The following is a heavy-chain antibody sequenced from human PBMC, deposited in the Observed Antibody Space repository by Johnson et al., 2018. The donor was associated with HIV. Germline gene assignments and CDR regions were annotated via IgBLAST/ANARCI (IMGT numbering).Heavy chain of an antibody. CDR2: ISYDGSKK. Sequence: QMLLVESGGGVVQPGRSLRLSCVASGFIFSNFAMHWVRQAPGKGLEWMAIISYDGSKKYYADSVKGRFTISRDNSKNTVFLEMNSLRAEDTAVYFCARAYSYGYGDTDALDMWGQGTMVTVS. CDR3: ARAYSYGYGDTDALDM. J-gene: IGHJ3*02. V-gene: IGHV3-30-3*01. CDR1: GFIFSNFA. D-gene: IGHD5-18*01.